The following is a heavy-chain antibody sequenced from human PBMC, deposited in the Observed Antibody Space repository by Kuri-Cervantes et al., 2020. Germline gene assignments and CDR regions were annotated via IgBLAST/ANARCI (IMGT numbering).Heavy chain of an antibody. D-gene: IGHD5-18*01. CDR3: ARGSGYRFVDY. V-gene: IGHV3-9*01. CDR2: ISWNSGSI. CDR1: GFTFDAYA. J-gene: IGHJ4*02. Sequence: GGSLRLSCAASGFTFDAYAMHWVRQAPGKGLEWVSGISWNSGSIGYADSVKGRFTISRDNAKNSLYLQMNSLRAEDTAVYYCARGSGYRFVDYWGQGTLVTVSS.